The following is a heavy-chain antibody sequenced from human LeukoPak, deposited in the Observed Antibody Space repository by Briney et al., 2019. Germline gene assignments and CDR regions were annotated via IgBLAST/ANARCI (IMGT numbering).Heavy chain of an antibody. D-gene: IGHD1-7*01. CDR3: ARSEWNYVRWFDP. V-gene: IGHV1-46*01. CDR2: INPSGGST. Sequence: GASVKVSCKASGYTFTSYYMHWVRQAPGQGLEWMGIINPSGGSTSYAQKFQGRVTMTRDTSTSTAYMELSSLRSEDTAVYYCARSEWNYVRWFDPWGQGTLVTVSS. CDR1: GYTFTSYY. J-gene: IGHJ5*02.